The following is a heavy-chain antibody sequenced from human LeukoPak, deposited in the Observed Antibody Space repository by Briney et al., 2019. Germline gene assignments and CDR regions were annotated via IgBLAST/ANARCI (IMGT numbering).Heavy chain of an antibody. D-gene: IGHD2-2*01. Sequence: GGSLRLSCAASGFTFSSYGMHWVRQAPGKGLEWVAFIRYDGSNKYYADSVKGRFTISRDNSKITLYLQMNGLRAEDTALFYCAKAVVVVPAATPFDYWGLGTLVTVSS. CDR1: GFTFSSYG. CDR2: IRYDGSNK. J-gene: IGHJ4*02. V-gene: IGHV3-30*02. CDR3: AKAVVVVPAATPFDY.